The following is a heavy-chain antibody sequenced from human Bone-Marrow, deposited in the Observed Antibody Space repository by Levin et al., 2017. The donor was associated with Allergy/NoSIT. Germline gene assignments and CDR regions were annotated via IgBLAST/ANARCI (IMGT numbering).Heavy chain of an antibody. CDR1: GFTLSRYW. Sequence: GGSLRLSCAASGFTLSRYWMTWIRQAPEKGLECVAHIRQDEKDGTETKYVDSVKGRFTISRDNAKNSMYLQMNSLRVEDTAVYYCARVWLETEGKNYYRHLDSWGQGTLVTVSS. V-gene: IGHV3-7*01. CDR3: ARVWLETEGKNYYRHLDS. CDR2: IRQDEKDGTET. D-gene: IGHD3-22*01. J-gene: IGHJ4*02.